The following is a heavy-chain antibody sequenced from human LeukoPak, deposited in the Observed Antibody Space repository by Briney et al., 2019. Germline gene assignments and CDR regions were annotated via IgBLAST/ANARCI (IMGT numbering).Heavy chain of an antibody. V-gene: IGHV1-8*01. CDR2: MNPNSGNT. J-gene: IGHJ4*02. CDR1: GYTFTSYD. Sequence: ASVKVSCKASGYTFTSYDINGVRQAPGQGLEWMGWMNPNSGNTGYAQKFQGRVTMTRNTSISTAYMELSSLRSEDTAVYYCAREYYDSSGYYQLDYWGQGTLVTVSS. D-gene: IGHD3-22*01. CDR3: AREYYDSSGYYQLDY.